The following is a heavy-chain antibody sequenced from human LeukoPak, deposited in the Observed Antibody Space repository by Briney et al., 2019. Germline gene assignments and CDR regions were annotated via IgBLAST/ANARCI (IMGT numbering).Heavy chain of an antibody. CDR1: GYAFTTYD. J-gene: IGHJ4*02. D-gene: IGHD5-18*01. Sequence: ASVKVSCKASGYAFTTYDINWVRQATGQGLEWMGWMNPYSGNTGYAQKFQGRVTMTRNTSISTGYMELSNLTSDDTAVYYCAGGGGYSYGPGDNWGQGTLVTVSS. CDR2: MNPYSGNT. V-gene: IGHV1-8*01. CDR3: AGGGGYSYGPGDN.